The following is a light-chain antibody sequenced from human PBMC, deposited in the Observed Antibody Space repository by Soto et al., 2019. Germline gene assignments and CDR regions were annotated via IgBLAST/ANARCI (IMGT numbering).Light chain of an antibody. CDR3: QQYNSYLLT. Sequence: DIQMTQSPSTLSALVGDRVTITCRASQNIGTWMAWYQQKPGKAPKLLIYEGSTLEGGVSSRFSGSGSGTEFTLTISSLQPDDFATYYCQQYNSYLLTFGGGTKVEIK. CDR1: QNIGTW. V-gene: IGKV1-5*01. J-gene: IGKJ4*01. CDR2: EGS.